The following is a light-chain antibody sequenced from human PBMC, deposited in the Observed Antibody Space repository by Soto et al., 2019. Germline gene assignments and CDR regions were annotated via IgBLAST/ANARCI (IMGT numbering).Light chain of an antibody. V-gene: IGLV1-44*01. J-gene: IGLJ1*01. CDR1: SSNVGSLS. CDR3: AAWDGSLNGLYV. Sequence: QSVLTQAPSXXXTXXXXXXISCSGSSSNVGSLSVDWYQHLPGTAPKLLIHSNYERPSGVPDRFSGSKSGTSASLAINGLQSEDEADYYCAAWDGSLNGLYVFGTGTKLTVL. CDR2: SNY.